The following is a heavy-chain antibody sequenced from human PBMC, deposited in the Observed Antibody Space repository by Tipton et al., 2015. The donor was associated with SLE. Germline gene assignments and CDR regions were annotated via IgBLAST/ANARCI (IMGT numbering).Heavy chain of an antibody. D-gene: IGHD6-13*01. V-gene: IGHV1-2*02. CDR3: ARGGSISSWSPSPFW. J-gene: IGHJ4*02. CDR1: GYTFTGYF. CDR2: INPDSGVT. Sequence: QLVQSGAEVRKPGASVKVSCKASGYTFTGYFLHWMRQVPGQGLEWMGWINPDSGVTHYAQKFQGRVTMTRDTSISAAYMDLNRLRSDDTAVYYCARGGSISSWSPSPFWWGQGTVVTVSS.